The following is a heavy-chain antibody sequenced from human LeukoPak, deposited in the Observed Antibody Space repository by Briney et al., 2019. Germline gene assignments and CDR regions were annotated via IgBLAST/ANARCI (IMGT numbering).Heavy chain of an antibody. CDR3: ARSHSVWTSFDY. CDR1: GGSISSYY. V-gene: IGHV4-59*01. D-gene: IGHD3/OR15-3a*01. CDR2: IYYSGST. Sequence: KPSETLSLTCTVSGGSISSYYRSWIRQPPGKGLEWIGYIYYSGSTNYNPSLKSRVTISVDTSKNQFSLKLSSVTAADTAVYYCARSHSVWTSFDYWGQGTLVTVSS. J-gene: IGHJ4*02.